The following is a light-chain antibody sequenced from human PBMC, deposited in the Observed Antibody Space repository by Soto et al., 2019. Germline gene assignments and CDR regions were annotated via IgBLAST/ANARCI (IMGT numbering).Light chain of an antibody. J-gene: IGLJ1*01. CDR2: EVS. V-gene: IGLV2-14*01. CDR1: SSDVGGYNY. CDR3: SSFTSSSTLYV. Sequence: QSALTQPASVSGSPGQSITISCTGTSSDVGGYNYVSWYQQHPGKAPKLMIYEVSNRPSGVSNRFSGSKSGNTASLTISGLQPEDEADYYCSSFTSSSTLYVFGTGTKVTAL.